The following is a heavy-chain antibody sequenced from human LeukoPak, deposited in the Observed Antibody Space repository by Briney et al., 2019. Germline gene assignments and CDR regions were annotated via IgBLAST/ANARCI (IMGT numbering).Heavy chain of an antibody. V-gene: IGHV3-30*18. J-gene: IGHJ4*02. CDR1: GFTFSNYG. Sequence: GRSLRLSCTASGFTFSNYGMHWVRQAPGKGLEWVAVISYDGSNGYYADSVKGRFTISRDNSKNTLFLQMNSLRPEDTAVYHCAKVALFSGYYPPFDYWGQGTLVTVSP. CDR3: AKVALFSGYYPPFDY. CDR2: ISYDGSNG. D-gene: IGHD3-22*01.